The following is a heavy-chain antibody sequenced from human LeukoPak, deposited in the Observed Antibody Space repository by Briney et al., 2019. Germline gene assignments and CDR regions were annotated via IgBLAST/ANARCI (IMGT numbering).Heavy chain of an antibody. D-gene: IGHD6-19*01. CDR2: IYSGGST. CDR1: GFTFSSNY. V-gene: IGHV3-53*04. Sequence: GGSLRLSCAASGFTFSSNYVSWVRQAPGQGLEWVSVIYSGGSTYYSDSVKGGFSISRHNSKNTLYLQMNSLRAEDTAVYYCARTHIFSSGWYDGSDYWGQGTLVTVSS. J-gene: IGHJ4*02. CDR3: ARTHIFSSGWYDGSDY.